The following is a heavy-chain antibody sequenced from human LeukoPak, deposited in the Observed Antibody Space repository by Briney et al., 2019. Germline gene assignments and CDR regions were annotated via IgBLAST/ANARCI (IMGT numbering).Heavy chain of an antibody. CDR3: AKDRALAAAGRPD. D-gene: IGHD6-13*01. CDR2: IWYDGSNK. J-gene: IGHJ4*02. V-gene: IGHV3-33*06. Sequence: GGSLRLSCAASGFTFSSYGMHWVRQAPGKGLEWVAVIWYDGSNKYYADSVKGRFTISRDNSKNTLYLQMNSLRAEDTAVYYCAKDRALAAAGRPDWGQGTLVTVSS. CDR1: GFTFSSYG.